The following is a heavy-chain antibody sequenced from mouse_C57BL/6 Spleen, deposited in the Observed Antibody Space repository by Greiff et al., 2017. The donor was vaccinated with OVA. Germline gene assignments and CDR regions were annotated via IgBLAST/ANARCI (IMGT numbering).Heavy chain of an antibody. V-gene: IGHV1-19*01. CDR3: ARSGTTVAYAMDY. D-gene: IGHD1-1*01. CDR2: INPYNGGT. CDR1: GYTFTDYY. J-gene: IGHJ4*01. Sequence: DVQLQESGPVLVKPGASVKMSCKASGYTFTDYYMNWVKQSHGKSLEWIGVINPYNGGTSYNQKFKGKATLTVDKSSSTAYMELNSLTSEDSAVYYCARSGTTVAYAMDYWGQGTSVTVSS.